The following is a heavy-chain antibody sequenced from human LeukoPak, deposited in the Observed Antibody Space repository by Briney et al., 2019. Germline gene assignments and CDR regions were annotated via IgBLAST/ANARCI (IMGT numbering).Heavy chain of an antibody. CDR2: IYPGDSDT. J-gene: IGHJ4*02. Sequence: GESLKISCEGSGFNFTTYWIAWVRQMPGKGLEWMGIIYPGDSDTRYSPSFQGQVTISADKSISTAYLQWSSLKASDTAMYYCARLGYCSSTSCYAGISPFDYWGQGTLVTVSS. D-gene: IGHD2-2*03. V-gene: IGHV5-51*01. CDR1: GFNFTTYW. CDR3: ARLGYCSSTSCYAGISPFDY.